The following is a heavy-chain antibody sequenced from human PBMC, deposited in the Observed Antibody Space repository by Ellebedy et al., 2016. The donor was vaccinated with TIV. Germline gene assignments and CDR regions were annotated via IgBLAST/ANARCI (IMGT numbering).Heavy chain of an antibody. CDR2: ITSAGSI. D-gene: IGHD3-3*01. V-gene: IGHV3-69-1*02. Sequence: PGGSLRLSCAASGFALNMYNINWVRQAPGKGLEWVSSITSAGSISYADSLRGRFTISGDTAQNSVFLQMNSLRADDTAIYYCARDSPLIWSGLHYGLNVWGQGTTVIVSS. J-gene: IGHJ6*02. CDR1: GFALNMYN. CDR3: ARDSPLIWSGLHYGLNV.